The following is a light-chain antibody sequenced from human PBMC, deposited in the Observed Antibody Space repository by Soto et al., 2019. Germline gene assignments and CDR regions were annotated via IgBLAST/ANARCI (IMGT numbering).Light chain of an antibody. CDR3: QQYRNSPLT. CDR2: GAS. V-gene: IGKV3-20*01. J-gene: IGKJ4*01. Sequence: EIVLTQSPGTLSLSPGERATLSCRASQSVSSSYLTGYQQKPGQAPRLLIYGASSRATRIPDRFSGSGSGTDVTLTISRLEPEDFAVYYCQQYRNSPLTFGGGTTLEIK. CDR1: QSVSSSY.